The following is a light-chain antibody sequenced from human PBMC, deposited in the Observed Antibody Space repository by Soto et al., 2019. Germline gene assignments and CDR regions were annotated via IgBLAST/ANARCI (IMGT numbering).Light chain of an antibody. J-gene: IGKJ3*01. CDR1: QSVSSD. CDR3: QQYYSTPRT. CDR2: AAS. V-gene: IGKV1-39*01. Sequence: MTQSPSSLSVSLGDRATITCRASQSVSSDLAWYQQKPGKAPKLLIYAASSWQSGVPARFSGSGSGTDFTLTISSLEPEDFAAYYCQQYYSTPRTFGHGTKVDIK.